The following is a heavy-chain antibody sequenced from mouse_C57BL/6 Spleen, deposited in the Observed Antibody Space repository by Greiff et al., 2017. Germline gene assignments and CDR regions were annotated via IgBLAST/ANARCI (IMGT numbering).Heavy chain of an antibody. V-gene: IGHV1-42*01. CDR2: INPSTGGT. D-gene: IGHD3-1*01. CDR3: ARSGPFAY. CDR1: GYSFTGYY. Sequence: VQLQQSGPELVKPGASVKISCKASGYSFTGYYMNWVKQSPEKSLEWIGEINPSTGGTTYNQKFKAKATLTVDKSSSTPYMQLKSLTSEDSAVYYCARSGPFAYWGQGTLVTVSA. J-gene: IGHJ3*01.